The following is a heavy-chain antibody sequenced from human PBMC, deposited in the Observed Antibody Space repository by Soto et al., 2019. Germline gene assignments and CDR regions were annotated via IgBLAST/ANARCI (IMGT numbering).Heavy chain of an antibody. CDR3: ARDYDSSGYYRGGRWFDP. J-gene: IGHJ5*02. Sequence: GASVKVSCKASGYTFTSYGISWVRQAPGQGLEWMGWISAYNGNTNYAQKLQGRVTMTTDTSTSTAYMELRSLRSDDTAVYYCARDYDSSGYYRGGRWFDPWGQGTLVTVSS. CDR1: GYTFTSYG. D-gene: IGHD3-22*01. CDR2: ISAYNGNT. V-gene: IGHV1-18*01.